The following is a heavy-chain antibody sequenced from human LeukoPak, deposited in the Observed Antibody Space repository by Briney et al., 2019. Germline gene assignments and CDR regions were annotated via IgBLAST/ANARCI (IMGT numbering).Heavy chain of an antibody. CDR1: GGSISSSSHY. V-gene: IGHV4-39*07. CDR3: ARDYRLSNAFDI. J-gene: IGHJ3*02. D-gene: IGHD3-16*02. CDR2: IYYSGST. Sequence: SETLSLTCTVSGGSISSSSHYWGWIRQPPGKGLEWIGSIYYSGSTYYNPSLKSRVTISVDTSKNQFSLKLSSVTAADTAVYYCARDYRLSNAFDIWGQGTMVTVSS.